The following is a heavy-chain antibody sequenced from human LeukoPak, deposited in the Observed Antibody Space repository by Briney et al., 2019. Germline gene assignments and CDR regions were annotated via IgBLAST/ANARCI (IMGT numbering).Heavy chain of an antibody. D-gene: IGHD3-22*01. CDR2: INPDGGDK. J-gene: IGHJ4*02. Sequence: PGGSLRLSCAASGFTFSSYWMSWVRQAPGEGLEWLANINPDGGDKNYVDSVKGRFTISRDNAKNSVYLEINSLRAEDTAVYYCARVGIAYYYDSSGYYTDFWGQGTLVTVSS. CDR3: ARVGIAYYYDSSGYYTDF. V-gene: IGHV3-7*01. CDR1: GFTFSSYW.